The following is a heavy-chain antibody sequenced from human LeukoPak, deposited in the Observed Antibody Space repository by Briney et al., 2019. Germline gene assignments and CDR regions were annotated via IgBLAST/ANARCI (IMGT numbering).Heavy chain of an antibody. CDR3: ARGAAAGTDYFDY. D-gene: IGHD6-13*01. CDR1: GFTFSSYS. V-gene: IGHV3-48*04. J-gene: IGHJ4*02. CDR2: ISSSGSTI. Sequence: GGSLRLSCAASGFTFSSYSMNWVRQAPGKGLEWVSYISSSGSTIYYADSVKGRFTISRDNAKNSLYLQMNSLRAEDTAVYYCARGAAAGTDYFDYWGQGTLVTVSS.